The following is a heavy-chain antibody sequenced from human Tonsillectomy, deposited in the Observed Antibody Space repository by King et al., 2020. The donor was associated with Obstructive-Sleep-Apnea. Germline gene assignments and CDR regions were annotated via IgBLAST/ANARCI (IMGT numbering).Heavy chain of an antibody. J-gene: IGHJ6*02. D-gene: IGHD5-18*01. V-gene: IGHV4-59*01. CDR2: IYYIVTT. CDR3: AGLYTYGSAYHGLDV. CDR1: GGSISSYY. Sequence: QLQESGPGLVKPSETLSLTCTVSGGSISSYYWSWIRQPPGKGLEWIGYIYYIVTTNSNPSLKRRVTISVYTSKNYFSLNLSSVTAADTAVYYWAGLYTYGSAYHGLDVWGQGTTVTVSS.